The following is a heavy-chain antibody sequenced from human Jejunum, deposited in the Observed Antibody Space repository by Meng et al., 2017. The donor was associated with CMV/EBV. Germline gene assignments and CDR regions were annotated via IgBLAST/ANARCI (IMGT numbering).Heavy chain of an antibody. V-gene: IGHV3-23*01. CDR2: ITSSGGST. CDR1: GFTFSSHA. D-gene: IGHD3-16*01. J-gene: IGHJ4*02. Sequence: EVPLLESGGGLVQPGGSLRLSCAASGFTFSSHAMNWVRQAPGKGLEWVSAITSSGGSTFYADSVKGRFTISRDNSKNTLYMQMNSLRAEDTAVYYCAKDFRGFPGYWGQGTLVTVS. CDR3: AKDFRGFPGY.